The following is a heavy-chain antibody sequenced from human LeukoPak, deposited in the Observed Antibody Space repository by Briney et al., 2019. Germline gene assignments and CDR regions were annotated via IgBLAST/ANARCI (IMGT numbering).Heavy chain of an antibody. D-gene: IGHD2-2*01. V-gene: IGHV3-30*18. Sequence: GGSLRLSCAASGFTFSSYGMHWVRQAPGKGLEWVAVISYDGSNKYYADSVKGRFTISRDNSKNTLYLQMNSLRAEDTAVYYCAKTSCSSTSCRPVAFDYWGQGTLVTVSS. J-gene: IGHJ4*02. CDR2: ISYDGSNK. CDR1: GFTFSSYG. CDR3: AKTSCSSTSCRPVAFDY.